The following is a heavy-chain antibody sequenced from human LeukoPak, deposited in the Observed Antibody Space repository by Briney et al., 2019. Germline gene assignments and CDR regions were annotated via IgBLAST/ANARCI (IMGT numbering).Heavy chain of an antibody. V-gene: IGHV3-7*05. D-gene: IGHD3-10*01. CDR1: GFTLSSFW. J-gene: IGHJ4*02. Sequence: GGSLRLSCAASGFTLSSFWMSWVRQAPGKGLEWVANIKQDGNEKYYADSVKGRFTVSRDNAKNSLYLQMNSLRAEDTAVYYCATIKVRANNYDTDGFEYWGQGTLVTVSS. CDR3: ATIKVRANNYDTDGFEY. CDR2: IKQDGNEK.